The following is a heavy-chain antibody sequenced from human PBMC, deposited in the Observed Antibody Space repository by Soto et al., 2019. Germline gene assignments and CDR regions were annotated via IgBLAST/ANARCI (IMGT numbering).Heavy chain of an antibody. CDR3: VKREARTGSYFD. CDR1: GFTIINYA. J-gene: IGHJ4*02. CDR2: FTSPGVT. Sequence: EVQLLESGGGLVQPGGSLRLSCEASGFTIINYAMTWLRQAPGQGLEWVSTFTSPGVTYYADSVKGRFTISRDTSKNTLFLQMNSLRAEDTAVYYCVKREARTGSYFDWGQGTLVTVSP. V-gene: IGHV3-23*01. D-gene: IGHD1-26*01.